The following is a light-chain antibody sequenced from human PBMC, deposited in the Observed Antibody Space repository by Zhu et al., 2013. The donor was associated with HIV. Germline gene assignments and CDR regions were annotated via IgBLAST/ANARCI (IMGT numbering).Light chain of an antibody. CDR1: QSVSRN. J-gene: IGKJ1*01. Sequence: EIVMTQSPATLSVSPGERATLSCRTSQSVSRNLAWYQQKPGQAPRLLIYDASNRATGIPARFTGSGSGTDFSLTISRLEPEDFAVYYCQQYVGSPWTFGQGTKVEI. CDR3: QQYVGSPWT. CDR2: DAS. V-gene: IGKV3D-15*01.